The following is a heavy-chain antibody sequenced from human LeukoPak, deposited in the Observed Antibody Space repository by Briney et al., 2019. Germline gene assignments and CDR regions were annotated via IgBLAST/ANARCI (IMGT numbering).Heavy chain of an antibody. V-gene: IGHV3-30*02. D-gene: IGHD4-23*01. Sequence: GGSLRLSCAASGFTFSSYGMHWVRQAPGKGLEWVAFIRYDGSNKYYADSVKGRFTISRDNSKNTLYLQMNSLRAEDTAVYYCAKDRSESVVYFDYWGQGTLVTVSS. CDR2: IRYDGSNK. J-gene: IGHJ4*02. CDR3: AKDRSESVVYFDY. CDR1: GFTFSSYG.